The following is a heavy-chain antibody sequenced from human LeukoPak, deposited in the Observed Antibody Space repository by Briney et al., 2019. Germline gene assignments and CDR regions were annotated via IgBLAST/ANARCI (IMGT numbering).Heavy chain of an antibody. V-gene: IGHV4-4*02. Sequence: HPSGTLSLTCAVSGGSIKSNNWWSWVRQPPGKGLEWIGEIYHSGSTNYNPSLESRVTVSVDKSKNQFSLDLSSVTAADTAMYYCARLLVGVITTHSGDCWGQGTLVTVSS. CDR3: ARLLVGVITTHSGDC. D-gene: IGHD3-22*01. CDR1: GGSIKSNNW. CDR2: IYHSGST. J-gene: IGHJ4*02.